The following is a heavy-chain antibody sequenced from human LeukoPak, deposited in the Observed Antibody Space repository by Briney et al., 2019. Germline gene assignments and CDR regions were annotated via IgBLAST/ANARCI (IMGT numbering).Heavy chain of an antibody. Sequence: PGGTLRLSCAASGFTFSTCGMSWVRQAPGKGLEWVSAIRGSGDNTYHADSVKGRFTISRDNSKKTLYLQMNSLRVEDTAVYYCHWSGYYAGYYHYYMDVWGKGTTVTVSS. CDR1: GFTFSTCG. J-gene: IGHJ6*03. V-gene: IGHV3-23*01. D-gene: IGHD3-3*01. CDR2: IRGSGDNT. CDR3: HWSGYYAGYYHYYMDV.